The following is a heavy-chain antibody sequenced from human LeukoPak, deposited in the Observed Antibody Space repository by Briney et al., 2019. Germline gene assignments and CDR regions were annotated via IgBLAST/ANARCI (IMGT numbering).Heavy chain of an antibody. CDR3: ARDQEYQLLYYMDV. CDR1: GFTFTKYW. CDR2: IKQDGSDK. V-gene: IGHV3-7*01. Sequence: PGDSLRLSCAASGFTFTKYWMTWVRQAPGKGLEWVGNIKQDGSDKNYMDSVKGRFTISRDNTKNSVYLQMSSLRAEDTAVYYCARDQEYQLLYYMDVWGKGTTVTVSS. D-gene: IGHD2-2*01. J-gene: IGHJ6*03.